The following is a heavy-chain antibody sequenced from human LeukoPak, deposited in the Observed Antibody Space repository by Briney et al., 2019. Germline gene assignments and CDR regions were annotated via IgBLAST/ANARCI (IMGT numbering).Heavy chain of an antibody. CDR1: GGSISSDSHS. CDR3: ARPGSWYSYFDY. CDR2: IFTSGST. Sequence: SETLSLTCTVSGGSISSDSHSWNWVRQPAGKGLEWIGRIFTSGSTDYNPSLKSRVTISVDTSKNQFSLKLSSVTAADTAVYYCARPGSWYSYFDYWGQGTLVTVSS. D-gene: IGHD6-13*01. V-gene: IGHV4-61*02. J-gene: IGHJ4*02.